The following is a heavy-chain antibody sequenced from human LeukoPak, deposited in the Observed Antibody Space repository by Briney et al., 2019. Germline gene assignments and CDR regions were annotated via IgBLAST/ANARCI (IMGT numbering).Heavy chain of an antibody. CDR1: GGSISSSSYY. Sequence: SETLSLTCTVSGGSISSSSYYWGWIRQPPGKGLEWIGSIYYSGSTYYNPSLKSRVTISVDTSKNQFSLKLSSVTAADTAVYYCARRESSSWYPLDAFDIWGQGTMVTVSS. CDR3: ARRESSSWYPLDAFDI. D-gene: IGHD6-13*01. V-gene: IGHV4-39*01. J-gene: IGHJ3*02. CDR2: IYYSGST.